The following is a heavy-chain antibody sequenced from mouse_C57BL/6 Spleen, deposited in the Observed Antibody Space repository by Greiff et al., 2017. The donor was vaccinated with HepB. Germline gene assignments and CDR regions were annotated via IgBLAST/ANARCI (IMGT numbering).Heavy chain of an antibody. V-gene: IGHV5-17*01. CDR3: ARKEPGGYAMDY. J-gene: IGHJ4*01. Sequence: EVKLMESGGGLVKPGGSLKLSCAASGFTFSDYGMHWVRQAPEKGLEWVAYISSGSSTIYYADTVKGRFTISRDNAKNTLFLQMTSLRSEDTAMYYCARKEPGGYAMDYWGQGTSVTVSS. CDR2: ISSGSSTI. CDR1: GFTFSDYG.